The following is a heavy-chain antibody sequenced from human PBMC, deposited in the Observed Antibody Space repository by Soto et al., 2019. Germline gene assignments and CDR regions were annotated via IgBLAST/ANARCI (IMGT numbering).Heavy chain of an antibody. CDR1: GYTFTGYY. Sequence: GASVNVSCKASGYTFTGYYMHWVRQAPGQGLEWMGWINPNSGGTNYAQKFQGWVTMTRDTSISTAYMELSRLRSDDAAVYYCARDLSYDFWSGYQHITYYFDYWGQGTLVTVSS. D-gene: IGHD3-3*01. V-gene: IGHV1-2*04. CDR2: INPNSGGT. J-gene: IGHJ4*02. CDR3: ARDLSYDFWSGYQHITYYFDY.